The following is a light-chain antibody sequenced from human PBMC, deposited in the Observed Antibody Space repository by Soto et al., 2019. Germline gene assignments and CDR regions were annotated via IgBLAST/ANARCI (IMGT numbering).Light chain of an antibody. CDR3: QQYNSFPT. Sequence: DIQMTQSPSTLSASVGDRVTITCRASQSISGWLAWYQQKPGKAPKLLIYKASSLESGVPSRFSGSVSGTEFTLTISSLQPDDFATYYCQQYNSFPTFGQGTKVEIK. J-gene: IGKJ1*01. CDR2: KAS. V-gene: IGKV1-5*03. CDR1: QSISGW.